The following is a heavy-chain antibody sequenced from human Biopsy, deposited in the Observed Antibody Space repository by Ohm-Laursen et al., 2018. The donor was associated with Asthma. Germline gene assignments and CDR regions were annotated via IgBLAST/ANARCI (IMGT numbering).Heavy chain of an antibody. J-gene: IGHJ5*02. V-gene: IGHV4-59*01. D-gene: IGHD4-17*01. Sequence: TLSLTCIVSGGSINNFYWSWIRQPPGKGLESIGHVYYIGSTNYNPSLKSRVTISIDASKNQFSLKLTSVTAADTAVYYCARTTYGHDGFDPWGQGTLVTVSS. CDR1: GGSINNFY. CDR3: ARTTYGHDGFDP. CDR2: VYYIGST.